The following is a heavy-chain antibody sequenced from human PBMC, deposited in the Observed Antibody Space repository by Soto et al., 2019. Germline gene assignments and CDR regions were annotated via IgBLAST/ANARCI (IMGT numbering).Heavy chain of an antibody. J-gene: IGHJ5*02. CDR1: GYTFINYD. V-gene: IGHV1-8*01. CDR2: MTPSSGYT. D-gene: IGHD2-8*02. CDR3: ARNPYGTGLFDP. Sequence: QVQLVQSGAEVEKPGASVRVSCKASGYTFINYDINWVRQAPGQGLEWLGWMTPSSGYTGYAQKFQGRLTMTRDTSTSTAYMELCSLRSEDTAVYYCARNPYGTGLFDPWGQGTLVTVSS.